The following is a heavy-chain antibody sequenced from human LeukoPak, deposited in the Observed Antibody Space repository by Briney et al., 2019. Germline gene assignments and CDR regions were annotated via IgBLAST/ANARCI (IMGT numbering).Heavy chain of an antibody. D-gene: IGHD5-12*01. CDR1: GGSIRSYY. J-gene: IGHJ3*01. CDR2: IYTSGST. V-gene: IGHV4-4*07. Sequence: SETLSLTCTISGGSIRSYYWSWIRQPAGKGLEWIGRIYTSGSTNYNPSLESRVTTSRDTPKNQFSLTLSSMTAADTATYYCVRASVDSGGAFDVWGQGTVVTVSS. CDR3: VRASVDSGGAFDV.